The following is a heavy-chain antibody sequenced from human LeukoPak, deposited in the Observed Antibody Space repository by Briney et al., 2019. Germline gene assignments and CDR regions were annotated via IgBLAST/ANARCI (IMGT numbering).Heavy chain of an antibody. CDR2: TYYRSKWYN. V-gene: IGHV6-1*01. D-gene: IGHD3-22*01. CDR1: GDSVSSNSAA. CDR3: ARDSFDSSGSYYYYGMDV. Sequence: SQTLSLTCAISGDSVSSNSAAWNWTRQSPSRGLEWLGRTYYRSKWYNDYAVSVKSRITINPDTSKNQFSLQLNSVTPEDTAVYYCARDSFDSSGSYYYYGMDVWGQGTTVTVSS. J-gene: IGHJ6*02.